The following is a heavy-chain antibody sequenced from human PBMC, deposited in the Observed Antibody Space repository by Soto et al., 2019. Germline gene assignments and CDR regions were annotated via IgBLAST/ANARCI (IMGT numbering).Heavy chain of an antibody. V-gene: IGHV1-69*01. Sequence: QVQLVQSGAEVKKPGSSVKVSCKASGGTFSSYAISWVRQAPGQGLEWMGGIIPIFGTANYAQKFQGRVTITADESTSTAYMELSSLRSEDTAVYSCARQRDTSMVTAYYYGMDVWGQGTTVPVAS. CDR1: GGTFSSYA. CDR2: IIPIFGTA. D-gene: IGHD5-18*01. J-gene: IGHJ6*02. CDR3: ARQRDTSMVTAYYYGMDV.